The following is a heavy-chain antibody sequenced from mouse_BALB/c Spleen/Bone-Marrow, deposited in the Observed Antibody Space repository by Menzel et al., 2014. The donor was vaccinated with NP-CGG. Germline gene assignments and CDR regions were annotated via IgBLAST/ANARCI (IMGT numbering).Heavy chain of an antibody. Sequence: EVQLQQSGTVLARPGAAVKMSCKASGYTFSNYWMHWVKQRPGQGLEWIGTIYPGNSDTTYNQNFKGKAKLTAVTSTSTAYMELSSLTNEDSAVYYCTTLARNNFHYWGQGTTLTVAS. CDR2: IYPGNSDT. V-gene: IGHV1-5*01. CDR1: GYTFSNYW. J-gene: IGHJ2*01. D-gene: IGHD3-1*01. CDR3: TTLARNNFHY.